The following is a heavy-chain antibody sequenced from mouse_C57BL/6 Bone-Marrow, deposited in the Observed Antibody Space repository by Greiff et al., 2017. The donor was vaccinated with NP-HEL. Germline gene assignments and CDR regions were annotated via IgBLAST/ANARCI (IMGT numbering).Heavy chain of an antibody. Sequence: EVKLVESGGGLVQSGRSLRLSCATSGFTFSDFYMEWVRQAPGKGLEWIAASRNKANDYTTEYSASVKGRFIVSRDTSQSILYLQMNALRAEDTAIYYCAREIKDYWYFDVWGTGTTVTVSS. CDR2: SRNKANDYTT. CDR1: GFTFSDFY. CDR3: AREIKDYWYFDV. V-gene: IGHV7-1*01. J-gene: IGHJ1*03.